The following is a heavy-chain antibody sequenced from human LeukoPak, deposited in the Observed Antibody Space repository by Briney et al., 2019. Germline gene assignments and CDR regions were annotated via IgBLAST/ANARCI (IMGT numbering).Heavy chain of an antibody. CDR1: GYTFSNYY. J-gene: IGHJ4*02. Sequence: ASVKVSCKASGYTFSNYYIHWVRQAPGQGLKWMGVNNPSGGRTTYAQKFQGRVTMTRDTSTSTAYMDLSSLRSDDTAVYYCSRELGGSYFDYWGQGTLVSASS. CDR3: SRELGGSYFDY. CDR2: NNPSGGRT. D-gene: IGHD1-26*01. V-gene: IGHV1-46*01.